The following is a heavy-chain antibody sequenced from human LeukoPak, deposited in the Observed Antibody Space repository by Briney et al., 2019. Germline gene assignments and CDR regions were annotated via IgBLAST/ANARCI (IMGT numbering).Heavy chain of an antibody. CDR2: ISGSGGST. Sequence: GGSLRLSCAASGFTFSSYAMSWVRQAPGKGLEWVSAISGSGGSTYYADSVKGRFTISRDNSKNTLYLQMNSLRAEDTAVYYCAKGVYYGSGSLYYFDYWGQGTLVTVSS. J-gene: IGHJ4*02. CDR1: GFTFSSYA. D-gene: IGHD3-10*01. CDR3: AKGVYYGSGSLYYFDY. V-gene: IGHV3-23*01.